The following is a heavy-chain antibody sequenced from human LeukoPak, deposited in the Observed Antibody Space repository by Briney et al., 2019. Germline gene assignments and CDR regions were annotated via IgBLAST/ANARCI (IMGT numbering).Heavy chain of an antibody. D-gene: IGHD5-18*01. J-gene: IGHJ3*02. V-gene: IGHV4-61*02. CDR1: GGSISSGTYY. Sequence: SETLSLTCTVSGGSISSGTYYWTWIRQPAGKGLEWIGRIYSSGSTSYNPSLDSRVRISIDTSKNQFSLKLSSVTAADTAVYYCARDGDVEAVMVGAFDIWGQGTMVTVSS. CDR2: IYSSGST. CDR3: ARDGDVEAVMVGAFDI.